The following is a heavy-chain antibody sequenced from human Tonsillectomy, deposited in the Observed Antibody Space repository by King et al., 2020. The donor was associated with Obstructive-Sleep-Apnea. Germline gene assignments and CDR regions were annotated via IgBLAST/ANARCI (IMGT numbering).Heavy chain of an antibody. CDR2: MSPNSGYT. D-gene: IGHD1-14*01. Sequence: QRQLVQSGAEVKKPGASVKVSCKASGYTFTTYDINWVRQAAGQGLEWMGWMSPNSGYTGYAQKFTGRVTMTRNTSINTAYMELSSLRSEDTAVYFCARDPSLWYNYFDYWGQGTLVTVSS. J-gene: IGHJ4*02. CDR1: GYTFTTYD. CDR3: ARDPSLWYNYFDY. V-gene: IGHV1-8*02.